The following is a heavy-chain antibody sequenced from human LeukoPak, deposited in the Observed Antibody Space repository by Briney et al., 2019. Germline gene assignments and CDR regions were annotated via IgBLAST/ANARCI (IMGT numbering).Heavy chain of an antibody. Sequence: SETLFLTCAVYGGTFSGYYWSWIRQPPGKGLEWIGEINHSGSTNYNPSLKGRVTISVDTSKNQFSLKLSSVTAADTAVYYCARGPLYSSSWYNWFDPWGQGTLVTVSS. CDR2: INHSGST. CDR3: ARGPLYSSSWYNWFDP. J-gene: IGHJ5*02. CDR1: GGTFSGYY. D-gene: IGHD6-13*01. V-gene: IGHV4-34*01.